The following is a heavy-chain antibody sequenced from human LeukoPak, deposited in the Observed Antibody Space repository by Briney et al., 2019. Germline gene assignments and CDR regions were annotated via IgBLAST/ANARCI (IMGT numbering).Heavy chain of an antibody. Sequence: GGSLRLSCAASGFTFSSYGMHWVRQAPGKGLEWVAFIRYDGSNKYYADSVKGRFTISRDNSKNTLYLQMYSLRAEDTAVYYCARDLYCSSTSCLLGDAFDIWGQGTMVTVSS. CDR2: IRYDGSNK. CDR1: GFTFSSYG. CDR3: ARDLYCSSTSCLLGDAFDI. D-gene: IGHD2-2*01. J-gene: IGHJ3*02. V-gene: IGHV3-30*02.